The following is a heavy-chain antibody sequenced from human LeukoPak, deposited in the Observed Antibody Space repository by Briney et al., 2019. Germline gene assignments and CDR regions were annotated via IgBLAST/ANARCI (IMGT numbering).Heavy chain of an antibody. CDR2: ISAYNGNT. Sequence: ASVKVSCKATGYTFTSYGISWVRQAPGQWLEWMGWISAYNGNTNYAQKLQGRVTMTTDTSTSTAYMELRSLRSDDTAVYYCARDNVAAYYSDYWGQGTLVTVSS. CDR1: GYTFTSYG. V-gene: IGHV1-18*01. J-gene: IGHJ4*02. CDR3: ARDNVAAYYSDY. D-gene: IGHD6-19*01.